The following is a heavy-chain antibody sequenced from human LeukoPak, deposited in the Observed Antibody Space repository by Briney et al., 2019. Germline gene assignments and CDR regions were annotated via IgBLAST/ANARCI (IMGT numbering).Heavy chain of an antibody. Sequence: GSVKVSCKASDYTFISYGVSWVRQAPGQGLEWMGWISTHNGNTNYAQKFQGRVTMTEDTSTDTAYMELSSLRSEDTAVYYCATLAVAGMDAFDIWGQGTMVTVSS. CDR3: ATLAVAGMDAFDI. D-gene: IGHD6-19*01. J-gene: IGHJ3*02. V-gene: IGHV1-18*01. CDR1: DYTFISYG. CDR2: ISTHNGNT.